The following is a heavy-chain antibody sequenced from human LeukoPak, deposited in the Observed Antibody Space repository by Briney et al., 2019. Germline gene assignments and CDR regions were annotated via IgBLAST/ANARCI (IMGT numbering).Heavy chain of an antibody. CDR2: IGSGSGYI. J-gene: IGHJ4*02. D-gene: IGHD4-17*01. V-gene: IGHV3-21*01. CDR1: GFTFSRYN. CDR3: ARDTYGDYSLDY. Sequence: GGSLRLSCAASGFTFSRYNMNWVRQAQGKGLEWVSSIGSGSGYIYYADSLKGRFTISRDNAKNSLYLQMNSLRAEDTAVYSCARDTYGDYSLDYWGQGTLVTVSS.